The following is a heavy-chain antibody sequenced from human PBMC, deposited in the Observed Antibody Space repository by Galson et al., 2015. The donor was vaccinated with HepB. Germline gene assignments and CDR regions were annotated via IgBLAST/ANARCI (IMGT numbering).Heavy chain of an antibody. CDR1: GFTFSNYW. D-gene: IGHD4-23*01. V-gene: IGHV3-74*01. Sequence: SLRLSCAASGFTFSNYWVHWVRQAPGKGLVWVSRINSDGSTTGYADSVKGRFTISRDNAKNTLYLQMNSLRVEDTAMYYCTSTMVTQFDYWGQGALVTVSS. CDR3: TSTMVTQFDY. J-gene: IGHJ4*02. CDR2: INSDGSTT.